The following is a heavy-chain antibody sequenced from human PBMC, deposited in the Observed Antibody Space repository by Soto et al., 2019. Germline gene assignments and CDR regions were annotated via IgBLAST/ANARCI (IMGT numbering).Heavy chain of an antibody. D-gene: IGHD3-3*01. Sequence: ESVGGLVQPGGSLRLSCAASGFTFRSYAMSWVRQAPGKGLEWVSGISGNGGGTYYADSVKGRFTMSRDNSEKTLYLQMKSLRVEDTAVYFCAKEGGDFWSGYYILYGMDVWGQGTTVTVSS. J-gene: IGHJ6*02. CDR1: GFTFRSYA. CDR2: ISGNGGGT. CDR3: AKEGGDFWSGYYILYGMDV. V-gene: IGHV3-23*01.